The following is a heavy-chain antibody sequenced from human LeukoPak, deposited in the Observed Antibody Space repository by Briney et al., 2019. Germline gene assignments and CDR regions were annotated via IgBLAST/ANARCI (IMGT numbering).Heavy chain of an antibody. CDR2: IYYSGST. V-gene: IGHV4-59*01. J-gene: IGHJ5*02. CDR1: GGSISSYY. CDR3: ARWGYGSGWSVDP. D-gene: IGHD6-19*01. Sequence: PSETLSLTCTVSGGSISSYYWSWIRQPPGKGLEWIGYIYYSGSTNYNPSHKSRVTISVDTSKNQFSLKLSSVTAADTAVYYCARWGYGSGWSVDPWGQGTLVTVSS.